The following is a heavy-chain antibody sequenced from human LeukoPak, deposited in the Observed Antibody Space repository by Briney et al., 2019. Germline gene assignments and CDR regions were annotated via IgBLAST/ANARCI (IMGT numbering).Heavy chain of an antibody. V-gene: IGHV3-23*01. CDR2: VSGSGGAT. CDR3: AKNRGGTYKYYMDV. D-gene: IGHD1-1*01. Sequence: GGSLRLSCAASGFTFNNYAMSWVRQAPGMGLEWLSYVSGSGGATYYAASVKGRFTISRDNSENTVYLQMGRLRAEDTAVYYCAKNRGGTYKYYMDVWGNGTTVTVSS. J-gene: IGHJ6*03. CDR1: GFTFNNYA.